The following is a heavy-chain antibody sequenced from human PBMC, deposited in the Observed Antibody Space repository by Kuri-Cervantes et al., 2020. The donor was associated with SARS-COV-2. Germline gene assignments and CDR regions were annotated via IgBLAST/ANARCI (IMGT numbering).Heavy chain of an antibody. Sequence: GSLRLSCTVSGGSISSHYWSWIRQPPGKGLEWIGYIYYSGSTNYNPSLKSRVTISVDTSKNQFSLKLRSVTAADTAVYYCARGQYCSSTGCYGNYYYMDVWGKGTTVTVSS. CDR1: GGSISSHY. D-gene: IGHD2-2*01. CDR3: ARGQYCSSTGCYGNYYYMDV. CDR2: IYYSGST. V-gene: IGHV4-59*11. J-gene: IGHJ6*03.